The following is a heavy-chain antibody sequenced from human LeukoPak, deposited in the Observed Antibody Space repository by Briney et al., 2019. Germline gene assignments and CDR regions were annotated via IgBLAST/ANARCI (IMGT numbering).Heavy chain of an antibody. CDR1: GDSVSSNSAA. CDR3: ARDSADNDGYYYGVDY. J-gene: IGHJ4*02. V-gene: IGHV6-1*01. Sequence: SQTLSLTCAISGDSVSSNSAAWNWIRQSPSRGLEWLGRTYYRSKWSHDYAVSVKSRITINPDTSKNQFSMQLNSVTPEDTAVYYCARDSADNDGYYYGVDYWGQGTLVTVSS. D-gene: IGHD3-22*01. CDR2: TYYRSKWSH.